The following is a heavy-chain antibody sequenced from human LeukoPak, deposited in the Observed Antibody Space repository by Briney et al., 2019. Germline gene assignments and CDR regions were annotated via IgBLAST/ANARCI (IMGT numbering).Heavy chain of an antibody. V-gene: IGHV3-53*01. Sequence: GGSLRLSCAASGFTVSSNYMSWVRQAPGKGLEWVSVIYSGGSTDYADSVRGRFTISRDNSKNTLYLQMNSLRVEDTAVYYCARSSHYDILTGYSEEDAFDIWGQGTMVTVSS. CDR1: GFTVSSNY. J-gene: IGHJ3*02. D-gene: IGHD3-9*01. CDR3: ARSSHYDILTGYSEEDAFDI. CDR2: IYSGGST.